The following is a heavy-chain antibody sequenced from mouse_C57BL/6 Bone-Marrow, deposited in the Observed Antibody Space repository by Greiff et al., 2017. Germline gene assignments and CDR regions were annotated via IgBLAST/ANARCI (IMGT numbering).Heavy chain of an antibody. CDR1: GYTFTSYW. CDR2: IDPTSGGT. Sequence: VQLQQPGAELVKPGASVKLSCKASGYTFTSYWMHWVKQRPGRGLEWIGRIDPTSGGTKYNEKFKSKATLTVDKPSSTAYMQLSSLTSEDSAVYYCARSSYYYGSSHWDFDVWGTGTTVTGSS. CDR3: ARSSYYYGSSHWDFDV. J-gene: IGHJ1*03. D-gene: IGHD1-1*01. V-gene: IGHV1-72*01.